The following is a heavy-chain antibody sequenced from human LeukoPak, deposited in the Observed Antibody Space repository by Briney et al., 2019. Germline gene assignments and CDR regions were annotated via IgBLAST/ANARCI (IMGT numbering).Heavy chain of an antibody. Sequence: GGSLRLSCAASGFTFSSYAMSWVRQAPGKGLEWVSYISSSGSTIHYADSVKGRFTISRDNAKNSLYLQMNSLRADDTAIYYCARESQEVVVVPGATYYYYYMDVWGKGTTVTISS. J-gene: IGHJ6*03. CDR3: ARESQEVVVVPGATYYYYYMDV. CDR1: GFTFSSYA. D-gene: IGHD2-2*01. CDR2: ISSSGSTI. V-gene: IGHV3-48*03.